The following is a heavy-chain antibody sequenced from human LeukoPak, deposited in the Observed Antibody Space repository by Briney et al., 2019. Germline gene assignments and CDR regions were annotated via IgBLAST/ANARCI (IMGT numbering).Heavy chain of an antibody. V-gene: IGHV4-59*01. CDR2: IYYSGST. CDR1: GGSISSYY. D-gene: IGHD3-10*01. J-gene: IGHJ3*02. Sequence: SETLSLTCTVSGGSISSYYWSCIRQPPGKGLEWIGYIYYSGSTNYNPSLKSRVTISVDTSKNQFSLKLSSVTAADTAVYYDARGLLWFGEWAFHIWGQGTMVTVSS. CDR3: ARGLLWFGEWAFHI.